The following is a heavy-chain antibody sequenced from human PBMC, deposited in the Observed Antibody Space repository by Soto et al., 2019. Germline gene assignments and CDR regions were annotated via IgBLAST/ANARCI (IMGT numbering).Heavy chain of an antibody. D-gene: IGHD3-10*01. CDR2: IYWDDDE. CDR1: GFSLNTGGVG. Sequence: KESGPTLVKPTQTLTLTCTFSGFSLNTGGVGVGWVRQPRGKAMEWLALIYWDDDERYRPSLRSRLNITKDTINNQVVLTMTNIDPEDTATYYCVRNWRYYGGDYYYGMDAWGQGTTVTVSS. CDR3: VRNWRYYGGDYYYGMDA. J-gene: IGHJ6*02. V-gene: IGHV2-5*02.